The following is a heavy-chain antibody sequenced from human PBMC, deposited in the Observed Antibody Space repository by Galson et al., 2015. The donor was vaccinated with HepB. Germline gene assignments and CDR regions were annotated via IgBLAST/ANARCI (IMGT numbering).Heavy chain of an antibody. D-gene: IGHD3-10*01. V-gene: IGHV5-10-1*01. CDR1: GYSFTTFW. CDR3: ASRHSYFASGTWYNVSDF. J-gene: IGHJ4*02. CDR2: IDPSDSYT. Sequence: QSGAEVKRPGESLRISSKASGYSFTTFWISWVRQMPGKGLEWMGRIDPSDSYTDYSPSFQGHVTISADKSITTAYLQWSSLKASDTAMYYFASRHSYFASGTWYNVSDFWGQGTLVTVSS.